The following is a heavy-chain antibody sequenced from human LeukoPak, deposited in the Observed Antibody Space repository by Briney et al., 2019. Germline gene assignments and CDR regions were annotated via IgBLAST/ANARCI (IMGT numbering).Heavy chain of an antibody. CDR1: GGSFSGYY. V-gene: IGHV4-34*01. CDR3: ARGPYYYDSSGYWAL. D-gene: IGHD3-22*01. CDR2: INHSGST. J-gene: IGHJ4*02. Sequence: SETLSLTCAVYGGSFSGYYWSWIRQPPGKGLEWIGEINHSGSTNYNPSLKSRVTISVDTSKNQFSLKLSSVTAADTAVYYCARGPYYYDSSGYWALWGQGTLVTVSS.